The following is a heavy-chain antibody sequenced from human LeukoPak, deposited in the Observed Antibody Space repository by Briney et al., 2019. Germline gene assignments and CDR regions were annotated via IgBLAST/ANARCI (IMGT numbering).Heavy chain of an antibody. Sequence: GESLKISVKGPGYTFTSYWFGWVRQMPGKGLEWMGIIYPGDSDTRYSPSFQGQVTISADKSTSTAYLQWSSLKASDTAMYYCARKGPGPYYYGSGSYYPTYNWFDPWRQGTLVTVSS. D-gene: IGHD3-10*01. J-gene: IGHJ5*02. CDR3: ARKGPGPYYYGSGSYYPTYNWFDP. CDR1: GYTFTSYW. V-gene: IGHV5-51*01. CDR2: IYPGDSDT.